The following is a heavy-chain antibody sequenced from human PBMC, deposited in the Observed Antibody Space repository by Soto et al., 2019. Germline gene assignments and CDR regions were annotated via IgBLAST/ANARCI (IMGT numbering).Heavy chain of an antibody. Sequence: GGSLILSCAASGFTFSSYAMHWVRQAPGKGLEWVAVISYDGSNKYYADSVKGRFTISRDNSKNTLYLQMNSLRAEDTAVYYCARGDILTGYYIDAFDIWGQGTMVTVSS. V-gene: IGHV3-30*14. CDR2: ISYDGSNK. D-gene: IGHD3-9*01. J-gene: IGHJ3*02. CDR1: GFTFSSYA. CDR3: ARGDILTGYYIDAFDI.